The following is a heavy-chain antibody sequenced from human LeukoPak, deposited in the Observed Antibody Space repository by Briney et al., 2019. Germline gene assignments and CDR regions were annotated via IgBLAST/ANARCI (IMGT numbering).Heavy chain of an antibody. CDR3: ARDRDGLYSGSYYFDY. CDR2: ISAYNGNT. D-gene: IGHD1-26*01. V-gene: IGHV1-18*01. J-gene: IGHJ4*02. Sequence: ASVKVSCKASGYTFTSYGISWVRQAPGQGLEWMGWISAYNGNTNYAQKLQGRVTMTTDTSTSTAYMELRSLRSEDTAVYYCARDRDGLYSGSYYFDYWGQGTLVTVSS. CDR1: GYTFTSYG.